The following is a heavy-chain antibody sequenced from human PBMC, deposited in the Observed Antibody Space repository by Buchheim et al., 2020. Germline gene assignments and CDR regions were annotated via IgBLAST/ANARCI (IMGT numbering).Heavy chain of an antibody. V-gene: IGHV3-30*18. CDR2: ISYDGSNK. Sequence: QVQLVESGGGVVQPGRSLRLSCAASGFTFSSYGMHWVRQAPGKGLEGVAVISYDGSNKYYADSVKGRFTIPRDNSKNTLYLQMNSLRAEDTAVYYCAKDQVVGATTDDWYFDLWGRGTL. J-gene: IGHJ2*01. CDR3: AKDQVVGATTDDWYFDL. CDR1: GFTFSSYG. D-gene: IGHD1-26*01.